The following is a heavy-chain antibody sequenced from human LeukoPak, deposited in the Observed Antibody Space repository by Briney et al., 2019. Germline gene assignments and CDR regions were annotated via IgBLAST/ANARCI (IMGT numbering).Heavy chain of an antibody. J-gene: IGHJ4*02. D-gene: IGHD1-26*01. V-gene: IGHV3-23*01. CDR2: ISGSGGST. CDR1: GFTFSSYA. Sequence: GGSLRLSCAASGFTFSSYAMSWVRQAPGKGLEWFSAISGSGGSTYYADSVKGRFTISRDNSKNTLYLQMNSLRAEDTAVYYCAKGPPIGRREWELLNYWGQGTLVTVSS. CDR3: AKGPPIGRREWELLNY.